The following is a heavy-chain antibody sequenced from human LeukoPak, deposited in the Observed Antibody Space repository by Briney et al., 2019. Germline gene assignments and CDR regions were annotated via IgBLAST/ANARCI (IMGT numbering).Heavy chain of an antibody. Sequence: SETLSLTCTVSGYSISSGYYWGWIRQPPGKGLEWIGSIYHSGSTYYNPSLKSRVTISVDTSKNQFSLKLSSVTAADTAVYYCARVGRGYSYGSGGYFDYWGQGTLVTVSS. CDR3: ARVGRGYSYGSGGYFDY. CDR1: GYSISSGYY. CDR2: IYHSGST. D-gene: IGHD5-18*01. V-gene: IGHV4-38-2*02. J-gene: IGHJ4*02.